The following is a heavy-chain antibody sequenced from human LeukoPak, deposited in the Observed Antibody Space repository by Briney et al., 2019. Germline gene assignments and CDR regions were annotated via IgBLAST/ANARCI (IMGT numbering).Heavy chain of an antibody. CDR3: ARHGLDDTSGYFWFY. J-gene: IGHJ4*02. CDR2: IYPGDSDT. V-gene: IGHV5-51*01. Sequence: GESLKISCKGSGSIFTSYWIGWVRQLPGKGLEWMAIIYPGDSDTRYSPSFQGQVTISVDKSISTAYLQWSSLTASDTAMYYCARHGLDDTSGYFWFYWGQGTLVTVSS. CDR1: GSIFTSYW. D-gene: IGHD3-22*01.